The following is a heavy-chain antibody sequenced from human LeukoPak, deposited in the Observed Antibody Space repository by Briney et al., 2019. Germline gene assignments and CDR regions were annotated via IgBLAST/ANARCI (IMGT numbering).Heavy chain of an antibody. CDR2: ISIDGSKK. Sequence: PGGSLRLSCEVSGCTPSSYPIHWIRQAPCKGLEWVMVISIDGSKKYYADSVKGRFTITKDNSTNTLHLQLNNLRAEDTAVYYCTRGSGNWRYDSWGQGTLVIVSS. CDR3: TRGSGNWRYDS. V-gene: IGHV3-30*01. D-gene: IGHD1-20*01. J-gene: IGHJ4*02. CDR1: GCTPSSYP.